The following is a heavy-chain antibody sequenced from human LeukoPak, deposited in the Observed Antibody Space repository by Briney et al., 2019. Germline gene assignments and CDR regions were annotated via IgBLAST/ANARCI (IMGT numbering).Heavy chain of an antibody. V-gene: IGHV3-23*01. CDR3: AKEQSYSSGYQP. CDR2: ISGSGGST. CDR1: GFTFDDYG. Sequence: GGSLRLSCAASGFTFDDYGMSWVRQAPGKGLEWVSAISGSGGSTYYADSVKGRFTISRDNSKNTLYLQMDSLRAEDTAVYYCAKEQSYSSGYQPWGQGTLVTVSS. J-gene: IGHJ5*02. D-gene: IGHD3-22*01.